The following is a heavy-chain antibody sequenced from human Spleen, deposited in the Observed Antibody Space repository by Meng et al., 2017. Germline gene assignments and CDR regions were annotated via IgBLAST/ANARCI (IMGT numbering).Heavy chain of an antibody. Sequence: QAPLQRGGSGLLTPSVPLSRTCCGSGGSCRDYTWSWIRQPPGKGLEWIGEINHSGSTNYTPSLESRATISVDTSQNNLSLKLSSVTAADSAVYYCARGPTTMAHDFDYWGQGTLVTVSS. CDR2: INHSGST. V-gene: IGHV4-34*01. CDR3: ARGPTTMAHDFDY. CDR1: GGSCRDYT. D-gene: IGHD4-11*01. J-gene: IGHJ4*02.